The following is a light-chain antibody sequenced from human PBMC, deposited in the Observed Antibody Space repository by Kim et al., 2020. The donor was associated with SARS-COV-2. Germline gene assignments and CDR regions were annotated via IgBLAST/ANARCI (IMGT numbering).Light chain of an antibody. Sequence: SYELTQPPSASGAPGETVTITCAGDNIGSYTVQWYQQQPGQAPVLVIHYSTGRPSDIPERFSGANSQNTATLAISRVEAEDGADYFCQVWGAASSHPVFGGGTQLTVL. V-gene: IGLV3-21*04. CDR3: QVWGAASSHPV. J-gene: IGLJ3*02. CDR2: YST. CDR1: NIGSYT.